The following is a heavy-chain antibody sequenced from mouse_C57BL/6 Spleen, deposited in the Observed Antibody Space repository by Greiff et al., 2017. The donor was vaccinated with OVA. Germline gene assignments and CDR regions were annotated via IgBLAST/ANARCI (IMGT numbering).Heavy chain of an antibody. CDR3: ARGGLIYYDYYKCDC. D-gene: IGHD2-4*01. CDR1: GYTFPSYW. CDR2: IDPSDSET. V-gene: IGHV1-52*01. J-gene: IGHJ2*01. Sequence: QVQLQQPGAELVRPGSSVKLSCKASGYTFPSYWMHWVKQRPIQGLEWIGNIDPSDSETHYNQKFKDKATLTVDKSSSTAYMQLSSLTSEDSAFYYCARGGLIYYDYYKCDCWGQVITLTVSS.